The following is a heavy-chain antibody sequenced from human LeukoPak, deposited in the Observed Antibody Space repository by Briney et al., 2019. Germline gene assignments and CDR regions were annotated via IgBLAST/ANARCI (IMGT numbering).Heavy chain of an antibody. D-gene: IGHD2-2*01. J-gene: IGHJ5*02. CDR1: GGSISSSSYY. CDR3: ARHRSKYQLLLVWFDP. Sequence: SETLSLXCTVSGGSISSSSYYWGWIRQPPGKGLEWIGSIYYSGSTYYNPSLKSRVTISVDTSKNQFSLKLSSVTAADTAVYYCARHRSKYQLLLVWFDPWGQGTLVTVSS. V-gene: IGHV4-39*01. CDR2: IYYSGST.